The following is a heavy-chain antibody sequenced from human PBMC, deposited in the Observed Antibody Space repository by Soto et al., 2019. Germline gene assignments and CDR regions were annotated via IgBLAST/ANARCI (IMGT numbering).Heavy chain of an antibody. J-gene: IGHJ4*02. CDR3: AKVPWGSSRTGGFDY. CDR1: GFTFTHYA. Sequence: EVQLLGSGGDLVQPRGSLSISCVVSGFTFTHYAMNWVRQAPGKGLEWVSAITGTDNTYYADSVQGRFTISRDSFESTIYLQMNSLKAEDTAVYYCAKVPWGSSRTGGFDYWGQGTLVTVSS. V-gene: IGHV3-23*01. CDR2: ITGTDNT. D-gene: IGHD6-6*01.